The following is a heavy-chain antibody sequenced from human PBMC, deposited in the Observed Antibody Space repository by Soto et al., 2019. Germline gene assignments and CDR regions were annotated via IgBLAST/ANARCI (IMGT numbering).Heavy chain of an antibody. CDR2: IYSGGST. CDR3: ARGTHVGISTS. CDR1: GFNVSSNY. D-gene: IGHD3-22*01. Sequence: GGSLRLSCAASGFNVSSNYMSWFRQAPGKGLEWLSVIYSGGSTYYAESVKGRFTISRDNSKNTLNLQMNALRVEDTAVYYCARGTHVGISTSWGQGTRVTVSS. V-gene: IGHV3-53*01. J-gene: IGHJ4*02.